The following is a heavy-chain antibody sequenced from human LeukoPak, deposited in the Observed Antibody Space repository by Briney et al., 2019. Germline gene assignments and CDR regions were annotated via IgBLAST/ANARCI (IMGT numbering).Heavy chain of an antibody. CDR2: IYYSGST. Sequence: SETLSLTCTVSGDSISSSSYYWGWIRQPPGKGLEWFGSIYYSGSTYYNPSLKSRVTISVDTSKNQFSLKLSSVTAADTAVYYCARHADSGSYPYYFDYWGQGTLVTVSS. CDR1: GDSISSSSYY. J-gene: IGHJ4*02. CDR3: ARHADSGSYPYYFDY. V-gene: IGHV4-39*01. D-gene: IGHD1-26*01.